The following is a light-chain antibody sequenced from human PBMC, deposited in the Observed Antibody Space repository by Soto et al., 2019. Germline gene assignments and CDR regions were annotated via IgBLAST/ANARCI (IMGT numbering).Light chain of an antibody. J-gene: IGKJ4*01. CDR2: GAS. V-gene: IGKV3-20*01. Sequence: EIVLTQSPGTLSLPPGERATLSCRASQSVSSSYLAWYQQKPGQAPRLLIYGASSRATGIPDRFSGSGSGTDFTLTISRLEPEDFAVYYCQQSGSSPLTFGGGTKVDIK. CDR3: QQSGSSPLT. CDR1: QSVSSSY.